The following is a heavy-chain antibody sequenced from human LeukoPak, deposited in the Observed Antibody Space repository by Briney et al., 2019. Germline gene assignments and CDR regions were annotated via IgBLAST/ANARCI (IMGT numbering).Heavy chain of an antibody. D-gene: IGHD1-14*01. CDR3: ARDAGPWNV. CDR1: GGSISSYY. Sequence: SETLSLTCTVSGGSISSYYWSWIRQPPGKGLEWIGYIYYSGSTNYNPSLKSRVTISVDTSKNQFSLKLSSVTAADTAVYYCARDAGPWNVWGKGTTVTVSS. V-gene: IGHV4-59*01. CDR2: IYYSGST. J-gene: IGHJ6*04.